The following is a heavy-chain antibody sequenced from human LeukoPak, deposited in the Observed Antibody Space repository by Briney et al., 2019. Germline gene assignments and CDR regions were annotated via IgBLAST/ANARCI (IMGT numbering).Heavy chain of an antibody. J-gene: IGHJ3*01. D-gene: IGHD2-21*02. Sequence: GGSLRLSCAASGFTFSSYSMNWVRQAPGKGLEWVSYISSSSSTIYYADSVKGRFTISRDNAKNSLYLQMNSLRAEDTAVYYCARDPRYCGGDCYLDWGQGTMVTVSS. CDR2: ISSSSSTI. V-gene: IGHV3-48*04. CDR3: ARDPRYCGGDCYLD. CDR1: GFTFSSYS.